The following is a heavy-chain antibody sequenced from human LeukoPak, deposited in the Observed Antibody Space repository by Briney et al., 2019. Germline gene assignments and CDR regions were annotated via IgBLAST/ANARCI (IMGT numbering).Heavy chain of an antibody. CDR3: ASPRGYSGYDLGFDY. J-gene: IGHJ4*02. CDR2: ISTSSRYI. V-gene: IGHV3-21*01. CDR1: GFTLSNYD. D-gene: IGHD5-12*01. Sequence: PGGSPRLSCAASGFTLSNYDMNWVRQAPGKGLEWVSSISTSSRYIYYKDSVRGRFTISRDNSKNTLYLQMNSLRAEDTAVYYCASPRGYSGYDLGFDYWGQGTLVTVSS.